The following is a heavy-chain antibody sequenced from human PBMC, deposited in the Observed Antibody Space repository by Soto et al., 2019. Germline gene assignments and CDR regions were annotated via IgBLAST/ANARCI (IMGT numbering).Heavy chain of an antibody. J-gene: IGHJ6*02. CDR1: GLTFSSYA. Sequence: GSLRLSCAASGLTFSSYAMNWVRQAPGKGLEWASAISGSGGNTFYADSVKGRFTISRDNSKNTLFLQMHSLRAEDTAIYYCAMLNSGSYSYHGMDVWGQGTTVTVSS. CDR2: ISGSGGNT. CDR3: AMLNSGSYSYHGMDV. V-gene: IGHV3-23*01. D-gene: IGHD1-26*01.